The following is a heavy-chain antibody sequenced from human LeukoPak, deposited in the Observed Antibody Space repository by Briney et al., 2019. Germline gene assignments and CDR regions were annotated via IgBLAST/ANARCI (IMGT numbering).Heavy chain of an antibody. CDR1: GFTFSSYE. Sequence: GGSLRLSCAASGFTFSSYEMNWVRQAPGKGLEGVSYISSSGSTIYYADSVKGRFTISRDNAKNSLYLQMNSLRAEDTAVYYCARAPIPDYYEARGGYYGMDVWGKGTTVTVSS. CDR3: ARAPIPDYYEARGGYYGMDV. V-gene: IGHV3-48*03. CDR2: ISSSGSTI. J-gene: IGHJ6*04. D-gene: IGHD3-22*01.